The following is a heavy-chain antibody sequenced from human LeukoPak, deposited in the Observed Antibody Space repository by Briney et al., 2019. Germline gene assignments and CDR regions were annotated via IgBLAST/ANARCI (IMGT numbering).Heavy chain of an antibody. D-gene: IGHD3-22*01. CDR3: ARLPHYDSSGYWSI. CDR1: GFTFSNYA. CDR2: ITGSGSST. J-gene: IGHJ4*02. Sequence: PGGSLRLSCAASGFTFSNYAMSWVRQAPGKGLEWVSAITGSGSSTYYADSVKGRFTISRDNSKNTLYLQMNSLRAEDTAVYYCARLPHYDSSGYWSIWGQGTLVTVSS. V-gene: IGHV3-23*01.